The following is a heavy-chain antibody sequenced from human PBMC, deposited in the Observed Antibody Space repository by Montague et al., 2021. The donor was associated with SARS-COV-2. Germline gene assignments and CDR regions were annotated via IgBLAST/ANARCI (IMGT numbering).Heavy chain of an antibody. CDR2: INQDETAQ. Sequence: SLRLSCAASGFTAGDYQLTWVRQAPGKGLQWVANINQDETAQTYLYSXXVLFTISRDNAKNSLILQMNSLKDEDTAVYYCARSPRGSGTGWLDYWGQGTLVTVSS. J-gene: IGHJ4*02. V-gene: IGHV3-7*01. CDR3: ARSPRGSGTGWLDY. D-gene: IGHD3/OR15-3a*01. CDR1: GFTAGDYQ.